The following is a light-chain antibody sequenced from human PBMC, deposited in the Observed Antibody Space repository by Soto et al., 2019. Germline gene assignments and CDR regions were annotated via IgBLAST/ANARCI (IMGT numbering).Light chain of an antibody. V-gene: IGKV1-9*01. J-gene: IGKJ3*01. CDR2: GTF. Sequence: IQLTQSPSSLSASVGDRVSITCRASQDIKTYLAWYQQKQGKAPKLLISGTFTLQSGVPSRFNGSGSGTDFTLTISRLQPEDFATYYCHHLNNDPPFTFGPGTKVDLE. CDR3: HHLNNDPPFT. CDR1: QDIKTY.